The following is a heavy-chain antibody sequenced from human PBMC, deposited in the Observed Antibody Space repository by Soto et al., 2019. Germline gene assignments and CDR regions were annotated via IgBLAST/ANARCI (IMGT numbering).Heavy chain of an antibody. J-gene: IGHJ6*02. CDR1: GGTFSSYA. CDR2: IIPIFGTA. Sequence: ASVKVSCKASGGTFSSYAISWVRQAPGQGLEWMGGIIPIFGTANYAQKFQGRVTITAHESTSTAYMELSSLRSEDTAVYYCASTSYKVVPAAPYSGRHYYYGMDVWGQGTTVTVSS. CDR3: ASTSYKVVPAAPYSGRHYYYGMDV. D-gene: IGHD2-2*01. V-gene: IGHV1-69*13.